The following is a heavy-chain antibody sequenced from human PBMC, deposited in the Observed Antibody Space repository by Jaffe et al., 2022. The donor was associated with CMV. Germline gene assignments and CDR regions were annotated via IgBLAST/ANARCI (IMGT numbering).Heavy chain of an antibody. CDR2: ISSSGSTI. CDR1: GFTFSDYY. Sequence: QVQLVESGGGLVKPGGSLRLSCAASGFTFSDYYMSWIRQAPGKGLEWVSYISSSGSTIYYADSVKGRFTISRDNAKNSLYLQMNSLRAEDTAVYYCARDFVVAIFGGKYYYYGMDVWGQGTTVTVSS. V-gene: IGHV3-11*01. J-gene: IGHJ6*02. D-gene: IGHD3-3*01. CDR3: ARDFVVAIFGGKYYYYGMDV.